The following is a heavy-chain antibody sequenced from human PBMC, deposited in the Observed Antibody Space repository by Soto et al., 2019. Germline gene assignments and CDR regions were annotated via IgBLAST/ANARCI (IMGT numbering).Heavy chain of an antibody. CDR3: ARDRFSVVTAMDNYYGMDV. J-gene: IGHJ6*02. V-gene: IGHV4-31*03. CDR2: IYYSGST. Sequence: SETLSLTCTVSGGSISSGGYYWSWIRHHPGKGLDWSGYIYYSGSTYYNPSLKSRVTISVDTSKNQFSLKLSSVTAADTAVYYCARDRFSVVTAMDNYYGMDVWGQGTTVTVSS. D-gene: IGHD2-21*02. CDR1: GGSISSGGYY.